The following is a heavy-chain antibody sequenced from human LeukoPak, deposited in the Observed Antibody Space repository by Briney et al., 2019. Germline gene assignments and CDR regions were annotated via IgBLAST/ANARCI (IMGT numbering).Heavy chain of an antibody. CDR1: GFTFSSYE. CDR2: ISSSGSTI. CDR3: AREFDSSGYLDY. J-gene: IGHJ4*02. V-gene: IGHV3-48*03. D-gene: IGHD3-22*01. Sequence: SGGSLRLSCAASGFTFSSYEMNWVRQAPGKGLEWVSYISSSGSTIYYADSVKGRFTISRDNAKNSLYLQMNSLRAEDTAVYYCAREFDSSGYLDYWGQGTLVTVSS.